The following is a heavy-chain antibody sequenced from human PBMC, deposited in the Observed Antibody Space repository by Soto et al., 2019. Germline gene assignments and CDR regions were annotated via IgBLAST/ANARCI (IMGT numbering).Heavy chain of an antibody. Sequence: QVQLVQSGAEVKKPGSSVKVSCKASGGTLSSYAISWVRQAPGQELEWMGGIIPIFGTANYAQKFQGRVTITADESTSTAYMELSSLRSEDTGVYYCARSGGGASWKVRGYFDYWGQGTLVTVSS. CDR1: GGTLSSYA. V-gene: IGHV1-69*01. CDR2: IIPIFGTA. J-gene: IGHJ4*02. D-gene: IGHD3-10*01. CDR3: ARSGGGASWKVRGYFDY.